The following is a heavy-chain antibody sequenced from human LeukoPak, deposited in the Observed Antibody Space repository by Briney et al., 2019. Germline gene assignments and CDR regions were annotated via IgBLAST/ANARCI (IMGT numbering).Heavy chain of an antibody. V-gene: IGHV4-39*01. CDR3: ARQRWVTGPADY. Sequence: SETLSLTCTVSGGSISSSSYYWGWIRQPPGKGLEWIGSIYFSGTTYYNPSLKSRVTISVDTSNNQFSLKLSSVTAADTAVYYCARQRWVTGPADYWGQGTLVTVSS. CDR1: GGSISSSSYY. D-gene: IGHD2-21*02. CDR2: IYFSGTT. J-gene: IGHJ4*02.